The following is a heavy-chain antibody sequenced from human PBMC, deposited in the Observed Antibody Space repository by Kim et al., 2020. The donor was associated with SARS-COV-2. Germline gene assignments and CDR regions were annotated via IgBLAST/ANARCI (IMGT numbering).Heavy chain of an antibody. D-gene: IGHD3-22*01. CDR3: AKSHHYDGVGHAFDI. V-gene: IGHV4-34*01. Sequence: PPVKSRVTISVATSKNQFSLKLSCVAAADTAVYYCAKSHHYDGVGHAFDIWGQGTMVTVSS. J-gene: IGHJ3*02.